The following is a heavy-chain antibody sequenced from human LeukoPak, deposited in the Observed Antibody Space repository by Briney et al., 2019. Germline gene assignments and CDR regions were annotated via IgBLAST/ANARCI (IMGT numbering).Heavy chain of an antibody. CDR1: GGSFSGYY. J-gene: IGHJ6*03. Sequence: SETLSLTCAVYGGSFSGYYWSWIRQPAGKGLEWIGRIYTSGSTNYNPSLKSRVTISVDTSKNQFSLKLSSVTAADTAVYYCARAVYYYDSSGYYGNYYYYYYMDVWGKGTTVTISS. CDR2: IYTSGST. V-gene: IGHV4-59*10. D-gene: IGHD3-22*01. CDR3: ARAVYYYDSSGYYGNYYYYYYMDV.